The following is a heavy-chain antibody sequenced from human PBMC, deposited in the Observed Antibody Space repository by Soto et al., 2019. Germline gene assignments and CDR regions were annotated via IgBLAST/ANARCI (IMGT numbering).Heavy chain of an antibody. CDR2: ISAHNGNT. CDR1: GYTFTSYG. V-gene: IGHV1-18*01. Sequence: ASVKVSCKSSGYTFTSYGISCVRQAPGQGLEWMGWISAHNGNTNYAQKLQGRVTMTTDTSTSTAYMELRSLRSDDTAVYYCARDAAAAGSGDWFDPWGQGTLVTVSS. J-gene: IGHJ5*02. CDR3: ARDAAAAGSGDWFDP. D-gene: IGHD6-13*01.